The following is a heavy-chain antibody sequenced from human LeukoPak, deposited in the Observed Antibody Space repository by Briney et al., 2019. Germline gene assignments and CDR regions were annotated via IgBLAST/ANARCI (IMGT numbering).Heavy chain of an antibody. Sequence: PGGSLRLSCAASGFTFSSYSMNWVRQAPGTGLEWVSYISSSSSTIYYADSVKGRFTISRDNAKNSLYLQMNSLRAEDTAVYYRARDGAPDAFDIWGQGTMVTVSS. CDR3: ARDGAPDAFDI. J-gene: IGHJ3*02. D-gene: IGHD3-16*01. CDR1: GFTFSSYS. CDR2: ISSSSSTI. V-gene: IGHV3-48*01.